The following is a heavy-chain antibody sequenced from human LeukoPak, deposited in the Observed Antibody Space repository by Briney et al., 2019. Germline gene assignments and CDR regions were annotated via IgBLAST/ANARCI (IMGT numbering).Heavy chain of an antibody. CDR2: ISGSGANT. J-gene: IGHJ4*02. D-gene: IGHD1-14*01. CDR3: ARRGDRFAIATSPFDY. CDR1: GFTFNNFA. V-gene: IGHV3-23*01. Sequence: GGSLRLSCAASGFTFNNFAMSWVRQAPGKGLQWVSAISGSGANTYHADSVRGRFTLSRDNSKNTLSLEMKHLRVDDTAVYHCARRGDRFAIATSPFDYWGQGILVTVSS.